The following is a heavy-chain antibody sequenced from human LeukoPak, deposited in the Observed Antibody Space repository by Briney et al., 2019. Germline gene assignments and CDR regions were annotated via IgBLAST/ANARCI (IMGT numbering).Heavy chain of an antibody. Sequence: SETLSLTCAVYGGSFSGYYWSWIRQPPGKGLEWIGEINHSGSTNYNPSLKSRVTISVDRSKNQFSLKLSSVTAADTAVYYCARARSGWYYFDYWGQGTLVTVSS. CDR2: INHSGST. J-gene: IGHJ4*02. CDR1: GGSFSGYY. D-gene: IGHD6-19*01. V-gene: IGHV4-34*01. CDR3: ARARSGWYYFDY.